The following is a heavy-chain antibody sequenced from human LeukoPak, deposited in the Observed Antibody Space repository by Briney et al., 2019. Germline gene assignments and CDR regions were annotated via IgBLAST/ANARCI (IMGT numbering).Heavy chain of an antibody. CDR2: IYSGENT. J-gene: IGHJ6*02. CDR1: GITVSVNY. Sequence: GGSLRLSCAASGITVSVNYMSWVRQAPGKGLEWVSVIYSGENTYYADSVKGRFTISRDNSKNTLYLQMNSLRAEDTAVYYCARAPPTVTKHGMDVWGQGNPGHRLL. D-gene: IGHD4-17*01. CDR3: ARAPPTVTKHGMDV. V-gene: IGHV3-53*01.